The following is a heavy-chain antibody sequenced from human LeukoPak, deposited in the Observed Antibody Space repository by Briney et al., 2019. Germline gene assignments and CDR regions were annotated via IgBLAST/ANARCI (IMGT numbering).Heavy chain of an antibody. Sequence: GASVKVSCKASGYTFTSYGISWVRQAPGQGLEWMGWISAYNGNTNYAQKLQGRVTMTTDTSTSTAYMELRSLRSDDTAVYYCARGGITMVRGFMGGDYWGQGTLVTVSS. CDR1: GYTFTSYG. J-gene: IGHJ4*02. CDR2: ISAYNGNT. D-gene: IGHD3-10*01. V-gene: IGHV1-18*01. CDR3: ARGGITMVRGFMGGDY.